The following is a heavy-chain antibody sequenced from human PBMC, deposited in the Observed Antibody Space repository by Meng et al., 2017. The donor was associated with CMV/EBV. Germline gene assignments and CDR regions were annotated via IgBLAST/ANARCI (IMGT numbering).Heavy chain of an antibody. CDR3: ARDRVSYSADFDY. V-gene: IGHV3-21*01. J-gene: IGHJ4*02. Sequence: GESLKISCAASGFTFSSYSMNWVRQAPGKGLEWVSSISSSSSYIYYADSVKGRFTISRDNAKNSLYLQMNSLSAEDTAVYYCARDRVSYSADFDYWGQGTLVTVSS. CDR2: ISSSSSYI. D-gene: IGHD5-18*01. CDR1: GFTFSSYS.